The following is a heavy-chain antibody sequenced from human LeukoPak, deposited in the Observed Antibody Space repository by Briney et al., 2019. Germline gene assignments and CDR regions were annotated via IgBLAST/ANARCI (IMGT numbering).Heavy chain of an antibody. D-gene: IGHD5-24*01. Sequence: PGGSLRLSCAASGFTFSNYDVHWVRQAPGKGLEWVAVVWYDGSNKYYVDSVKGRFTISRDISKNTLYLQMISLSAEDTAVYYCARHGYNYGFDYWGQGTLVTVSS. CDR3: ARHGYNYGFDY. V-gene: IGHV3-33*01. J-gene: IGHJ4*02. CDR2: VWYDGSNK. CDR1: GFTFSNYD.